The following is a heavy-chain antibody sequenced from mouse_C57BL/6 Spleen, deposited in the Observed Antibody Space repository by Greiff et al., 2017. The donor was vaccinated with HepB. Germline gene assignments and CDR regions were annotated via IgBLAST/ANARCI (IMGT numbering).Heavy chain of an antibody. D-gene: IGHD2-4*01. CDR2: IYPGSGST. Sequence: QVHVKQPGAELVKPGASVKMSCKASGYTFTSYWITWVKQRPGQGLEWIGDIYPGSGSTNYNEKFKSKATLTVDTSSSTAYMQLSSLTSEDSAVYYCARSLYEYDWFAYWGQGTLVTVSA. V-gene: IGHV1-55*01. CDR3: ARSLYEYDWFAY. J-gene: IGHJ3*01. CDR1: GYTFTSYW.